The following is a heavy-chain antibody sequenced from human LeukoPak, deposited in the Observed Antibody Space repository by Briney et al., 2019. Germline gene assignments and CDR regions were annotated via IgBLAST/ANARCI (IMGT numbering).Heavy chain of an antibody. CDR3: ARAGDYYDRGYFQH. D-gene: IGHD3-22*01. CDR1: GFSSSSYI. V-gene: IGHV3-48*02. CDR2: ISSSSSTI. Sequence: GGSLRVSRAASGFSSSSYIVNWVCQAPGKGLEWVSYISSSSSTIYYADSVKGRFTISRDNAKNSLYLQMNSLRDEDTAVYYCARAGDYYDRGYFQHGGPDPRVSVSS. J-gene: IGHJ1*01.